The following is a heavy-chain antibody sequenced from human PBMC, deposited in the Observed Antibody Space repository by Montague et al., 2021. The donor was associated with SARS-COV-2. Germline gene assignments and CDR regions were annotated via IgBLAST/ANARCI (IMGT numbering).Heavy chain of an antibody. V-gene: IGHV4-34*01. CDR2: INHNGST. Sequence: SETLSLTCAVHGGSFSGYYWSWILRPPVNGLEWIGEINHNGSTNYNPSLKSRVSISVDTSKNQFSLKLSSVTAADTAVYYCARGAPTITMIVVVFTGAGWYFDLWGRGTLVTVSS. J-gene: IGHJ2*01. CDR3: ARGAPTITMIVVVFTGAGWYFDL. D-gene: IGHD3-22*01. CDR1: GGSFSGYY.